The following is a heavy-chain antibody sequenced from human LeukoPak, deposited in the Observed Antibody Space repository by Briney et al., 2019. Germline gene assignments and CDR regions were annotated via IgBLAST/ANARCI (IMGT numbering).Heavy chain of an antibody. CDR2: ISAYNGNT. Sequence: ASVKVSCKASGYTFTSYGISWVRQAPGQGLEWMGWISAYNGNTNYAQKLQGRVTMTTDTSRSTAYMELRSLRSDDTAVYYCARDQPYYDFWSGYGVDWFDPWGQGTLVTVSS. CDR1: GYTFTSYG. CDR3: ARDQPYYDFWSGYGVDWFDP. V-gene: IGHV1-18*01. D-gene: IGHD3-3*01. J-gene: IGHJ5*02.